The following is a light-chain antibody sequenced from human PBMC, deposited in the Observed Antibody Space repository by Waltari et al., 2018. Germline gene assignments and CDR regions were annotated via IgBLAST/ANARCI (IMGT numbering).Light chain of an antibody. Sequence: DIQMTQSPSSLSASAGDRVTITCRASQSIATYLNWYQQKPGKAPILLIYAVSSLQFGVPSRFSGSGSGTDFTLAISSLQPEDFATYFCQQSYSAPHTFGGGTQVDIK. CDR1: QSIATY. CDR3: QQSYSAPHT. J-gene: IGKJ4*01. CDR2: AVS. V-gene: IGKV1-39*01.